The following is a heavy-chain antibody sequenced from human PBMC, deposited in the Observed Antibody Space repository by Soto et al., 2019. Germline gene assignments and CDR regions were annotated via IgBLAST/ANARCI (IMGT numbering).Heavy chain of an antibody. Sequence: QLQLQESGPGLVKPSETLSLTCTVSGGSISSSSYYWGWIRQPPGKGLVWIGSIYYSGSTYYNPSLKSRVTISVDTSKNQFSQKLSSVTAADTAVYYCRRIAVAVGYYYYYGMDVWGQGTTVTVSS. CDR2: IYYSGST. V-gene: IGHV4-39*01. CDR1: GGSISSSSYY. D-gene: IGHD6-19*01. CDR3: RRIAVAVGYYYYYGMDV. J-gene: IGHJ6*02.